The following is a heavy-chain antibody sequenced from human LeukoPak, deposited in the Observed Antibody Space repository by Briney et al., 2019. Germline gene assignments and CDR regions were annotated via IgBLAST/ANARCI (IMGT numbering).Heavy chain of an antibody. V-gene: IGHV3-30-3*01. CDR3: ARDVDWLSNFAY. Sequence: RSPRLSCAASGFTFSTYTMHWVPQAPGEGLEWVSVISFDGSNKFYADSVKGRFTISRDNSKNTLYLQMNSLRVEDTAVYYCARDVDWLSNFAYWAEGALVTASS. D-gene: IGHD3-9*01. CDR2: ISFDGSNK. CDR1: GFTFSTYT. J-gene: IGHJ4*02.